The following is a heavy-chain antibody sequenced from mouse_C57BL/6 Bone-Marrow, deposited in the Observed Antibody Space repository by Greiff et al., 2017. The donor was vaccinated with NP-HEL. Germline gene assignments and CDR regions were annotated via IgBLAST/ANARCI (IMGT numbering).Heavy chain of an antibody. J-gene: IGHJ4*01. Sequence: QVQLKESGAELVRPGTSVKMSCKASGYTFTNYWIGWAKQRPGHGLEWIGDIYPGGGYTNYNEKFKGKATLTADKSSSTAYMQFSSLTSEDSAIYYCARLHFFYAMDYWGQGTSVTVSS. CDR1: GYTFTNYW. V-gene: IGHV1-63*01. CDR3: ARLHFFYAMDY. CDR2: IYPGGGYT.